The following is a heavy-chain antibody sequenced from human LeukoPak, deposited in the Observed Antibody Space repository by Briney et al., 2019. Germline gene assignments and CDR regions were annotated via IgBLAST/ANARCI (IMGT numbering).Heavy chain of an antibody. V-gene: IGHV1-2*02. D-gene: IGHD1-26*01. CDR3: ARGGVVAGVRSTLIYEY. J-gene: IGHJ4*02. Sequence: ASVKVSCKTSGYTFTGYYIHWVRQAPGQGLEWMGWINPNSGDTDSAQKFQGSVTMTRDTAVRTVYMELSSLRSDDTAVYYCARGGVVAGVRSTLIYEYWGQGTLVTVSS. CDR2: INPNSGDT. CDR1: GYTFTGYY.